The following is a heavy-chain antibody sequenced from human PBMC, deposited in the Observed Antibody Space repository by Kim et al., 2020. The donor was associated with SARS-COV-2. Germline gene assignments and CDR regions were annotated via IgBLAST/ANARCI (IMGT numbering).Heavy chain of an antibody. CDR3: AIQSVSITMVRGVILGAKTPYFDY. D-gene: IGHD3-10*01. Sequence: GESLKISCKGSGYSFTSYWIGWVRQMPGKGLEWMGIIYPGDSDTRYSPSFQGQVTISADKSISTAYLQWSSLKASDTAMYYCAIQSVSITMVRGVILGAKTPYFDYWGQGTLVTVSS. CDR1: GYSFTSYW. V-gene: IGHV5-51*01. J-gene: IGHJ4*02. CDR2: IYPGDSDT.